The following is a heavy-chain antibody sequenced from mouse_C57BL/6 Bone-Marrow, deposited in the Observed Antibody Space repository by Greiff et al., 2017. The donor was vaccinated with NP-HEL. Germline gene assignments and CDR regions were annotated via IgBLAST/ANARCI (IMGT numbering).Heavy chain of an antibody. V-gene: IGHV14-1*01. CDR3: TTPYGNYWYFDV. J-gene: IGHJ1*03. Sequence: EVQLQESGAELVRPGASVTLSCTASGFNIKDYYMHWVKQTPEQGLEWIGRIDPEAGGTEYAPKFQGKATMTADTSSNTAYLQLSSLTSEDTAVYYCTTPYGNYWYFDVWGRGTTVTVSS. D-gene: IGHD2-1*01. CDR1: GFNIKDYY. CDR2: IDPEAGGT.